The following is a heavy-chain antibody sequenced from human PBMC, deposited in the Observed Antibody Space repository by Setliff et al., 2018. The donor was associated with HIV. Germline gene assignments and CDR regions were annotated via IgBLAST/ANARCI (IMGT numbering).Heavy chain of an antibody. V-gene: IGHV1-3*01. CDR3: ARTHSSSWYYYFDY. CDR2: INAGNGNT. CDR1: GYTFTSYA. D-gene: IGHD6-13*01. Sequence: AASVKVSCKASGYTFTSYAMHWVRQAPGQRLEWMGWINAGNGNTKYSQKFQGRVTITRDTSASTAYMELSSLRSEDTAVYYCARTHSSSWYYYFDYWGQGTLVTVSS. J-gene: IGHJ4*02.